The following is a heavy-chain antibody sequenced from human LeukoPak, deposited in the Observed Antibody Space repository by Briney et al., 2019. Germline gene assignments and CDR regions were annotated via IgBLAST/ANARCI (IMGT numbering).Heavy chain of an antibody. V-gene: IGHV3-23*01. CDR1: GFTFSSYG. CDR2: ISGSGGST. Sequence: GGTLRLSCAASGFTFSSYGMSWVRQAPGKGLEWVSAISGSGGSTYYADSVKGRFTISRDNSKNTLYLQMNSLRAEDTAVYYCAKVVAAARWYFDLWGRGTLVTVSS. D-gene: IGHD6-13*01. J-gene: IGHJ2*01. CDR3: AKVVAAARWYFDL.